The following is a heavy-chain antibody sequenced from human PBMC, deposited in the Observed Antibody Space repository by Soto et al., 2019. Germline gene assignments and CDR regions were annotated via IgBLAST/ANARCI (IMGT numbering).Heavy chain of an antibody. CDR3: VKGSRPIPSVPGLIYGRY. V-gene: IGHV3-23*01. J-gene: IGHJ4*02. Sequence: GGSLRLSCEASGFSFRNYAVTWVRQAPGKGLELVSSISDVAGATYSADSVKGRLTISRDDSKNKLYLQMDNLRVEDTAVYFCVKGSRPIPSVPGLIYGRYWAPGTQVTVSS. CDR1: GFSFRNYA. D-gene: IGHD4-17*01. CDR2: ISDVAGAT.